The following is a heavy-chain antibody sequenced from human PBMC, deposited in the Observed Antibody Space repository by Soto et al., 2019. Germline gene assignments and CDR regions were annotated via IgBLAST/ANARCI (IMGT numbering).Heavy chain of an antibody. Sequence: GGSLRLSFADSGFTFSNYALHWVRQAPGKGLEWVAVISYDGSNKYYGYSAKVRFTMSRDNSKNTLYLQMNSLRPEDTALYYCATDSSRGARXWGQGTRVTVSX. CDR3: ATDSSRGARX. CDR2: ISYDGSNK. D-gene: IGHD1-26*01. J-gene: IGHJ4*02. CDR1: GFTFSNYA. V-gene: IGHV3-30-3*01.